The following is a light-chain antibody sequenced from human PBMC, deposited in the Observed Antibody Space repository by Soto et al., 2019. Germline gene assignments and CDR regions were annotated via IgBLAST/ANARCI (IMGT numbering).Light chain of an antibody. CDR3: TSYAGSNIPVV. Sequence: QSVLTQPPSASGSPGQTVTISCTGTSSDVGGYNFVSWYQQHPGKAPKLMIYEVTKRPSGVPDRFSGSKSGNTASLTVSGLQAEYEADYYCTSYAGSNIPVVFGGGTKVTVL. V-gene: IGLV2-8*01. J-gene: IGLJ2*01. CDR2: EVT. CDR1: SSDVGGYNF.